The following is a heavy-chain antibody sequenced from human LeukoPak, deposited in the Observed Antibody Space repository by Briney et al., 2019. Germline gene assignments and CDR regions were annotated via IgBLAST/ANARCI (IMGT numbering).Heavy chain of an antibody. V-gene: IGHV3-48*03. D-gene: IGHD2-21*02. CDR1: GFPVNKYE. CDR3: VRGRLRRSTKYFDY. CDR2: IDAGATST. J-gene: IGHJ4*02. Sequence: GGSLRLSCAASGFPVNKYEMHWVRQAPGMGLEGVSYIDAGATSTNYADSVWGPFTPSRDNAQNSVHLQINSLRDEDTAVYYCVRGRLRRSTKYFDYWGQGALVTVSS.